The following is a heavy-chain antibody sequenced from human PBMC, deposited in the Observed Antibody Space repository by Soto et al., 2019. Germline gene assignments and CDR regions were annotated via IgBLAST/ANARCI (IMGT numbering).Heavy chain of an antibody. CDR3: ARDRSADSTGFRGYDL. CDR1: GGTVSSYA. CDR2: FIPIFVSA. J-gene: IGHJ4*02. Sequence: QVHLVQSGAEVKKPGSSVKVSCKASGGTVSSYAITWVRQAPGKGLEWMGVFIPIFVSAHYAQKFQGRVTITADESTSKAYMELSGLISEDTAIYYWARDRSADSTGFRGYDLCGQGTLVTV. D-gene: IGHD3-22*01. V-gene: IGHV1-69*01.